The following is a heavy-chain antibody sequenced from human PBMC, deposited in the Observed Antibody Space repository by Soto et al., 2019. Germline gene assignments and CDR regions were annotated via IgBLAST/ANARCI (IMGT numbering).Heavy chain of an antibody. J-gene: IGHJ6*02. V-gene: IGHV3-23*01. Sequence: GSLRLSCAASGFTFSSYAMSWVRQAPGKGLEWVSAISGSGGSTYYADSVKGRFTISRDNSKNTLYLQMNSLRAEDTAVYYCAKDRGSSWLYGGIYYYHGMDVWGQGTTVTVSS. CDR3: AKDRGSSWLYGGIYYYHGMDV. CDR1: GFTFSSYA. D-gene: IGHD6-13*01. CDR2: ISGSGGST.